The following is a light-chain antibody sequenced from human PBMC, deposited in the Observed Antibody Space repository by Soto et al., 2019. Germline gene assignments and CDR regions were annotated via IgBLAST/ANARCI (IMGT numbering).Light chain of an antibody. CDR3: QAWDRSTASWV. J-gene: IGLJ7*01. V-gene: IGLV3-1*01. Sequence: SYELTQPASVSVSPGQTASITCSGAKLGDKYACWYQQKPGQSPVLVIYQDRKRPSGIPERFSGSNSGNTATLTISGTQAMDEADYYSQAWDRSTASWVFGGGTQLTVL. CDR1: KLGDKY. CDR2: QDR.